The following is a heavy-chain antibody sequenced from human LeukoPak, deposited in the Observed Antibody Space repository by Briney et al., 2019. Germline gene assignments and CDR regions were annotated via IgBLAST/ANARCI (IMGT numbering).Heavy chain of an antibody. CDR1: GFTFNNYG. CDR3: AKDREDYYFDY. CDR2: IRYDGNNK. J-gene: IGHJ4*02. D-gene: IGHD1-26*01. V-gene: IGHV3-30*02. Sequence: PGGSLRLSCAASGFTFNNYGMHWVRQAPGKGLEWVAFIRYDGNNKYYADSVKGRFSISRDNSKNTLYLQMSSLRAEDTAVYYCAKDREDYYFDYWGQGTLVTVSS.